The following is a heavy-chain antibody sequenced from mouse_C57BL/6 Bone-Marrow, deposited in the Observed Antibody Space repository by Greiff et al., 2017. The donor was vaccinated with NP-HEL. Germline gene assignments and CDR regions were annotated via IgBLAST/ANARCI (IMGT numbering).Heavy chain of an antibody. CDR2: INPNYGTT. Sequence: VQLQQSGPELVKPGASVKISCKASGYSFTDYNMNWVKQSNGKSLEWIGVINPNYGTTSYNQKFKGKATLTVNQSSSPTYMQLNSLTAADSCVYYCSRGYYGSSSYWYFDVWGTGTTVTVSS. CDR1: GYSFTDYN. V-gene: IGHV1-39*01. CDR3: SRGYYGSSSYWYFDV. D-gene: IGHD1-1*01. J-gene: IGHJ1*03.